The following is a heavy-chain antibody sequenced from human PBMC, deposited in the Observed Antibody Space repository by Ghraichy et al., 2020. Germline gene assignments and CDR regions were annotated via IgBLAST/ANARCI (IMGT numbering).Heavy chain of an antibody. CDR3: ARASYSSGNY. CDR2: INHSGST. CDR1: GGSFSGYY. Sequence: SETLSLTCAVYGGSFSGYYWSWIRQPPGKGLEWIGEINHSGSTNYNPSLKSRVTISVDTSKNQFSLKLSSVTAADTAVYYCARASYSSGNYWGQGTLVTVSS. D-gene: IGHD6-19*01. V-gene: IGHV4-34*01. J-gene: IGHJ4*02.